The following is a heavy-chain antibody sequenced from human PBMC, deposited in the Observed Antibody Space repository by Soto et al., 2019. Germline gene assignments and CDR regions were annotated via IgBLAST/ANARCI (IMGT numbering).Heavy chain of an antibody. CDR2: ISTSRSPT. Sequence: GGSLRLSCAASGFTFSGYSMNWVRQTPGKGLEWISYISTSRSPTYHADSVKGRFTISRDNAKNTLYLQMNSLRAEDTAVYYCAKDKVRIFDWLPDYGMDVWGQGTTVTVSS. J-gene: IGHJ6*02. D-gene: IGHD3-9*01. V-gene: IGHV3-48*01. CDR3: AKDKVRIFDWLPDYGMDV. CDR1: GFTFSGYS.